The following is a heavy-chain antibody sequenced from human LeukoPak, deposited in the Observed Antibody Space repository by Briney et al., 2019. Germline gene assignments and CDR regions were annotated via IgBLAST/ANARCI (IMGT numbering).Heavy chain of an antibody. CDR2: INAGNGNT. CDR3: ARDSRSEWELLSY. J-gene: IGHJ4*02. Sequence: ASVKVSCKASGYTFTSYAMHWVRQAPGQRLEWMGWINAGNGNTKYSQKFQGRVTITRDTSASTAYMELSSLRSEDTAVYYCARDSRSEWELLSYWGQGTLVTVSS. D-gene: IGHD1-26*01. CDR1: GYTFTSYA. V-gene: IGHV1-3*01.